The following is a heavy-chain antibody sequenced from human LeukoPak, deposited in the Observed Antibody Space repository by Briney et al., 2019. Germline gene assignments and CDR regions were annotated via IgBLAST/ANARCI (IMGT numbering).Heavy chain of an antibody. Sequence: GGSLRLSCAASGFTFSSYAMSWVRQAPGKGLEWVSAISGSGGSTYYADSVKGRFTISRDNSKNTLYLQMNSLRAEDTAVYYCAKDYGADRSSGYTYWGQGTLVTVSS. CDR3: AKDYGADRSSGYTY. V-gene: IGHV3-23*01. D-gene: IGHD3-22*01. J-gene: IGHJ4*02. CDR1: GFTFSSYA. CDR2: ISGSGGST.